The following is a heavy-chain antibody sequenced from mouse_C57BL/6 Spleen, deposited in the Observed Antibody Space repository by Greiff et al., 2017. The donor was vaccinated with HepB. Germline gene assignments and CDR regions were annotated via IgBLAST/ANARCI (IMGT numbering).Heavy chain of an antibody. Sequence: EVQRVESGAELVRPGASVKLSCTASGFNIKDDYMHWVKQRPEQGLEWIGWIDPENGDTEYASKFQGKATITADTSSNTAYLQLSSLTSEDTAVYYCTGSNYDYWGQGTTLTVSS. J-gene: IGHJ2*01. D-gene: IGHD2-5*01. CDR3: TGSNYDY. CDR2: IDPENGDT. V-gene: IGHV14-4*01. CDR1: GFNIKDDY.